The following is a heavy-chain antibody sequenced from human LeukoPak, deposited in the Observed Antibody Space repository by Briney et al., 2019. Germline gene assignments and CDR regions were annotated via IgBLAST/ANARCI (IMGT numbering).Heavy chain of an antibody. D-gene: IGHD3-16*02. CDR1: GGSITSYY. Sequence: ETLSLTCTVSGGSITSYYWTWIRQPPGKGLEWIGYIFYSGNTNYNPSLKSRVTMSVDTSKNQFSLRLSSVTAADTAVYYCARARSLLSKGFDYWGQGTLVTVSS. J-gene: IGHJ4*02. CDR2: IFYSGNT. CDR3: ARARSLLSKGFDY. V-gene: IGHV4-59*08.